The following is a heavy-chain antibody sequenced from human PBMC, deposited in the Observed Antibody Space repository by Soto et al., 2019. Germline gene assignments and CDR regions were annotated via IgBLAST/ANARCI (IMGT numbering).Heavy chain of an antibody. CDR2: INAGNGNT. D-gene: IGHD2-2*01. Sequence: QVQLVQSGAEVKKPGASVKVSCKASGYTFTSYAMHWVRQAPGQRLEWMGWINAGNGNTTYSQKFQGRVTITRDTPASTAYKELSSLRSEGTAVYYCARTYCSSTTCHYYYGMDVWGQGTKVTVSS. CDR3: ARTYCSSTTCHYYYGMDV. CDR1: GYTFTSYA. V-gene: IGHV1-3*01. J-gene: IGHJ6*02.